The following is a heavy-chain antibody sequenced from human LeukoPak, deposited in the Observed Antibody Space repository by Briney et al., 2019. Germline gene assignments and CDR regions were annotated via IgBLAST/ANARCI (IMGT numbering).Heavy chain of an antibody. CDR3: ARAGFALAPHRGTPFDY. CDR1: GASISSGHYS. D-gene: IGHD6-6*01. V-gene: IGHV4-39*07. Sequence: SETLSLTCTVSGASISSGHYSWSWIRQPPGKGLEWIGEINHSGSTNYSPSLKSRVTISVNTSKNQFSRKLTSVTAADTAVYYCARAGFALAPHRGTPFDYWGQGTLVTVSS. J-gene: IGHJ4*02. CDR2: INHSGST.